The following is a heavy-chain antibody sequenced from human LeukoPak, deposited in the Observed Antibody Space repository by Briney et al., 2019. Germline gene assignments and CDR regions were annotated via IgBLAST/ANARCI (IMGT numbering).Heavy chain of an antibody. J-gene: IGHJ2*01. Sequence: GGSLRLSCAAAGFNLARSEMNWDRQAPGKELGWISSSSMYYADSVKGRFTISRENAKQTLYLQMNSLRPEDTAVYYCARACAKGTADWFFDLWGRGTLVTVSS. V-gene: IGHV3-48*03. D-gene: IGHD4/OR15-4a*01. CDR2: SSM. CDR3: ARACAKGTADWFFDL. CDR1: GFNLARSE.